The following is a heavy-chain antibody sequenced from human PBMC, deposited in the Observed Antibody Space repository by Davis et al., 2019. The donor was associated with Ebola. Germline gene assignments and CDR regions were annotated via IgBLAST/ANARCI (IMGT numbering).Heavy chain of an antibody. CDR2: ITPTFVKP. CDR1: GGTFSSYA. D-gene: IGHD2-15*01. V-gene: IGHV1-69*06. Sequence: AASVKVSCKASGGTFSSYAISWVRQAPGQGLEWRGGITPTFVKPTSAQKFQGRVTITADNSTSTAYMELSSLRSEDTAVYYCARDRCSGGSCYLGGTPPDYWGQGTLVTVSS. CDR3: ARDRCSGGSCYLGGTPPDY. J-gene: IGHJ4*02.